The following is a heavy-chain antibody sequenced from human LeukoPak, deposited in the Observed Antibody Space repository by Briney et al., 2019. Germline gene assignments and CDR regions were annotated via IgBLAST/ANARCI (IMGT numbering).Heavy chain of an antibody. CDR3: ARDGSGYYYFDY. CDR2: INAGSGNT. V-gene: IGHV1-3*01. J-gene: IGHJ4*02. Sequence: ASVKVSCETSGYTFTAYAMHWVRQAPGQRLEWMGRINAGSGNTYYSQEFQGRITIARDTSASIAYMELSSLRSEDTAVYYCARDGSGYYYFDYWGQGTLVTVSS. D-gene: IGHD5-12*01. CDR1: GYTFTAYA.